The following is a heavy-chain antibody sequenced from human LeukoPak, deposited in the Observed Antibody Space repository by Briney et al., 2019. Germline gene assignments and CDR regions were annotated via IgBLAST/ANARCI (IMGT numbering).Heavy chain of an antibody. Sequence: ASVKVSCKASGYTFIGYYMHWVRQAPGQGLEWMGRINPNSGGTNYAQKFQGRVTMTRDTSINTAYMELSRLRSDDTAVYYCTRDRGYDYFFDYWGQGTLVTVSS. D-gene: IGHD5-12*01. V-gene: IGHV1-2*06. CDR3: TRDRGYDYFFDY. CDR1: GYTFIGYY. J-gene: IGHJ4*02. CDR2: INPNSGGT.